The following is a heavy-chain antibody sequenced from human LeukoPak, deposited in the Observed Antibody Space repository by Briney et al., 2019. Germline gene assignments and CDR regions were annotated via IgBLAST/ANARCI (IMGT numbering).Heavy chain of an antibody. V-gene: IGHV3-48*03. CDR3: ARVGYSYGTSFHY. D-gene: IGHD5-18*01. CDR2: IVGSGSTI. Sequence: GGSLRLSCAASGFTFSSYEMNWVRQAPGKGLEWVSYIVGSGSTINYADSVKGRFTISRDNAKNSLFLQMNSLRAEDTAIYYCARVGYSYGTSFHYWGQGTLVTVSS. J-gene: IGHJ4*02. CDR1: GFTFSSYE.